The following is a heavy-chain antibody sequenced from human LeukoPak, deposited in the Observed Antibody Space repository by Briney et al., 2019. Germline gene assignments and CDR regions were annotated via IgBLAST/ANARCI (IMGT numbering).Heavy chain of an antibody. CDR2: IIPIFGTA. Sequence: ASVKVSCKASGGTFSSCAISWVRQAPGQGLEWMGGIIPIFGTANYAQKFQGRVTITADESTSTAYMELSSLRSEDTAVYYCARDSVVDYDSSGYLNWGQGTLVTVSS. J-gene: IGHJ4*02. CDR1: GGTFSSCA. CDR3: ARDSVVDYDSSGYLN. V-gene: IGHV1-69*01. D-gene: IGHD3-22*01.